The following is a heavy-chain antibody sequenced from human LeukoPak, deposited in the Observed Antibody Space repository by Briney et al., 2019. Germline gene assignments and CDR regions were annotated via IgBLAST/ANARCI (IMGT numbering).Heavy chain of an antibody. J-gene: IGHJ4*02. V-gene: IGHV3-53*01. CDR1: GFTVSSNY. Sequence: PGGSLRLSCAASGFTVSSNYMSWVRQAPGKGLEWVSVIYSDSSTYYADSVKGRFTISRDNSKNKLYLQVNSLRAEDTAVYYCARGPDCYDSSGYWDYWGQGTLVTVSS. D-gene: IGHD3-22*01. CDR3: ARGPDCYDSSGYWDY. CDR2: IYSDSST.